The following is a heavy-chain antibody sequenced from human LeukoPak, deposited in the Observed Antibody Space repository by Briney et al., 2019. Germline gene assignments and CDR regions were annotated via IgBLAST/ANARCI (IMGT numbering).Heavy chain of an antibody. CDR2: ISGSAGDT. J-gene: IGHJ4*02. CDR1: GLTLSNSV. CDR3: ATRDRWLGFDS. V-gene: IGHV3-23*01. D-gene: IGHD6-19*01. Sequence: GGSLRLSCAASGLTLSNSVMSWLRQAPGEGLEWVSTISGSAGDTQYTDSVKGRFTISRDNSKNTLHLQMNSLRADDTAVYYCATRDRWLGFDSGGQGTLSPSPQ.